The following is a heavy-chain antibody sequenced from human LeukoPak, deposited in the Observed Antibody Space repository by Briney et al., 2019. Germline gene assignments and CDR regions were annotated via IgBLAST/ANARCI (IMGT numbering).Heavy chain of an antibody. V-gene: IGHV1-8*03. D-gene: IGHD6-6*01. CDR1: GYTFTSYD. J-gene: IGHJ4*02. Sequence: GASVKVSCKASGYTFTSYDINWVRQATGQGLEWMGWMNPNSGNTGNAQKFQGRVTITRNTSISTAYMELSRLRSDDTAVYYCARVPGIAARIDYWGQGTLVTVSS. CDR2: MNPNSGNT. CDR3: ARVPGIAARIDY.